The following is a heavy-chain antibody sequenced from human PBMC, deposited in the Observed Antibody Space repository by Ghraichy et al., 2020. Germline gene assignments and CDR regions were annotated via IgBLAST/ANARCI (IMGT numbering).Heavy chain of an antibody. CDR3: ARGSAGPFDY. CDR1: GFSVTSNY. CDR2: IKTGDTT. V-gene: IGHV3-53*01. Sequence: GGSLRLSCAASGFSVTSNYMNWVCQAPGKGLEWVSVIKTGDTTYYADSVNGRFTISRDSSKNTLYLQMSSLRADDTAVYYCARGSAGPFDYWGQGTLVTVSS. J-gene: IGHJ4*02.